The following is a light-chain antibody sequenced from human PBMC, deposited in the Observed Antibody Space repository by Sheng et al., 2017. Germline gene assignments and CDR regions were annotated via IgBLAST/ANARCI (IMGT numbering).Light chain of an antibody. V-gene: IGKV1-39*01. CDR3: QQSYTFPRT. J-gene: IGKJ3*01. Sequence: DIQMTQSPSFLSASVGDRVTITCRAGQTISTSLNWYQQKAGKAPKLLVYGVSNLQSGVPSRFSGSGSGTDFTLTITSLQPEDFSTYYCQQSYTFPRTFGPGTKRGCQT. CDR1: QTISTS. CDR2: GVS.